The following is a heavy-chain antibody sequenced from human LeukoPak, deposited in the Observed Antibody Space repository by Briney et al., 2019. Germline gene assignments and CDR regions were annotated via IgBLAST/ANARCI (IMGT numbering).Heavy chain of an antibody. V-gene: IGHV3-23*01. Sequence: GGSLRLSCEASGFTFGSYAMYWVCQAPGKGLEWVAGIFGSGGSAHYADSAKGRFTISRDNSKNTVYLQINSLRAEDTAVYCCGKTTTGYSSGQKPAWPVDYWGQGTLVTVSS. CDR3: GKTTTGYSSGQKPAWPVDY. D-gene: IGHD6-19*01. CDR1: GFTFGSYA. CDR2: IFGSGGSA. J-gene: IGHJ4*02.